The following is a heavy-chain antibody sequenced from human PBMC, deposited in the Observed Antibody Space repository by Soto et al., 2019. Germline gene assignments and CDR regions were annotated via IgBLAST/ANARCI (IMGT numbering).Heavy chain of an antibody. CDR1: GGSISSSNL. CDR2: IYHSGST. CDR3: ARIAPAGTNFDS. V-gene: IGHV4-4*02. D-gene: IGHD6-13*01. Sequence: PSETLSLTCAVSGGSISSSNLWSWVRQPPGQGLEWNGEIYHSGSTNYNPTLKRRVTISVDKSKTQFSLKLNSVTAADTDMYYCARIAPAGTNFDSWGQGTLVTVSS. J-gene: IGHJ4*02.